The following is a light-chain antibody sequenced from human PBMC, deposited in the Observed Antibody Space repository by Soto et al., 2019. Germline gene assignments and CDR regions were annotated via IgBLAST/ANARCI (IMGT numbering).Light chain of an antibody. Sequence: DLQMTQSPSTVSASVGDRVTFTCRASQGIATWLAWYQQKPGKTPKLLIYAASSLQSGIPSRFSGSGSGTDFTLTINNLQPEDFATYYCQQTDSFPITFGGGTKVEIK. V-gene: IGKV1-12*01. CDR2: AAS. CDR1: QGIATW. CDR3: QQTDSFPIT. J-gene: IGKJ4*01.